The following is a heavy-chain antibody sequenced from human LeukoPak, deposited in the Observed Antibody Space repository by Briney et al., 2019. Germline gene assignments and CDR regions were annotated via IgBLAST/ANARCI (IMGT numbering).Heavy chain of an antibody. Sequence: PGGSLRLSCAASGFTVSSNYMSWVRQAPGKGLEWVSVIYSGGSTYYADAVKGRFTISKDNSKNTPYLQMNSLRAEDTAVYYCARAGWIQLWSYFDYWGQGTLVTVSS. CDR2: IYSGGST. V-gene: IGHV3-53*01. J-gene: IGHJ4*02. CDR3: ARAGWIQLWSYFDY. CDR1: GFTVSSNY. D-gene: IGHD5-18*01.